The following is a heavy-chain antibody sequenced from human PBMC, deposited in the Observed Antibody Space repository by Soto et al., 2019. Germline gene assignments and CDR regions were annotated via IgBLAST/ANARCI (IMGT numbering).Heavy chain of an antibody. CDR3: AEDRYGGSCGSYYYGMDV. CDR1: GFTFSSYA. V-gene: IGHV3-23*01. D-gene: IGHD2-15*01. Sequence: EVQLLESGGGLVQPGGSLRLSCAASGFTFSSYAMSWVRQAPGKGLEWVSAISGSGVSTYYADSVKGRFTISRDNSKNTTNLQNIILRAVDTDVYYCAEDRYGGSCGSYYYGMDVWGQGTTVTVSS. J-gene: IGHJ6*02. CDR2: ISGSGVST.